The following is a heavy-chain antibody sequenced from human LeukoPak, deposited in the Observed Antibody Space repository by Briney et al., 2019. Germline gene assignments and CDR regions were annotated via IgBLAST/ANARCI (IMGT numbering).Heavy chain of an antibody. J-gene: IGHJ5*02. D-gene: IGHD6-19*01. Sequence: GGSLRLSCAASGFTFSSYAMSWVRQAPGKGLEWVSAISGSGGSTYYADSVKGRFTISRDNSKNTLYLQMNSLRAEDTAVYYCARGKLIAVAGPNWFDPWGQGTLVTVSS. CDR2: ISGSGGST. CDR1: GFTFSSYA. V-gene: IGHV3-23*01. CDR3: ARGKLIAVAGPNWFDP.